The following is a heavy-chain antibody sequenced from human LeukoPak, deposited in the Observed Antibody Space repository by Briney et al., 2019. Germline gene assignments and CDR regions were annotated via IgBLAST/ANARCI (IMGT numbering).Heavy chain of an antibody. J-gene: IGHJ4*02. D-gene: IGHD6-19*01. CDR1: GFTFSSYS. CDR3: ARVSSGYSSGWSMGY. V-gene: IGHV3-21*01. Sequence: PGGSLRLSCAASGFTFSSYSMNWVRQAPGKGLEWVSSISSSSSYIYYADSVKGRFTISRDNAKNSLHLQMNSLRAEDTAVYHCARVSSGYSSGWSMGYWGQGTLVTVSS. CDR2: ISSSSSYI.